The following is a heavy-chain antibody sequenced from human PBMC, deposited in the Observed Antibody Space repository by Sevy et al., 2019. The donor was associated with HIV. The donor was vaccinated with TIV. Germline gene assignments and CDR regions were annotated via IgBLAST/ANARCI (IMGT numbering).Heavy chain of an antibody. J-gene: IGHJ4*02. Sequence: SETLSLTCAVYGGSFSGYYWSWIRQPSGKGLEWIGEINHSGSTNYDPSLKSRVTISVDTSKNQFSLKLSSVTAADTAVYYCARRQGQYYDILTGSYYFDYWGQGTLVTVSS. CDR1: GGSFSGYY. CDR3: ARRQGQYYDILTGSYYFDY. CDR2: INHSGST. D-gene: IGHD3-9*01. V-gene: IGHV4-34*01.